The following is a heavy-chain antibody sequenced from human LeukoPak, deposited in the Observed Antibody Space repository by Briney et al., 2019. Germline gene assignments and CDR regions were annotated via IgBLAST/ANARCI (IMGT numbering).Heavy chain of an antibody. CDR3: AREDSSGWYYFDY. CDR1: GFTFSSYS. V-gene: IGHV3-21*01. J-gene: IGHJ4*02. Sequence: GGSLRLSCAASGFTFSSYSMNWVRHAPGKGLEWVSSISSSSSYIYYADSVKGRFTISRDNAKNSLYLQMNSLRAEDTAVYYCAREDSSGWYYFDYWGQGTLVTVSS. CDR2: ISSSSSYI. D-gene: IGHD6-19*01.